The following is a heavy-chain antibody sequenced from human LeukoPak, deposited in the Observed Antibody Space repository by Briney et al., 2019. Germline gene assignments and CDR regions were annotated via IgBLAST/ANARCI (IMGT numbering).Heavy chain of an antibody. Sequence: PGGSLRLSCAASGFTFGSYAMHWVRQAPGKGLEWVAVISYDGSNKYYADSVKGRFTISRDNSKNTLYLQMNSLRAEDTAVYYCARDDYGFTLIDYWGQGTLVTVSS. J-gene: IGHJ4*02. CDR1: GFTFGSYA. CDR3: ARDDYGFTLIDY. V-gene: IGHV3-30*01. D-gene: IGHD4-17*01. CDR2: ISYDGSNK.